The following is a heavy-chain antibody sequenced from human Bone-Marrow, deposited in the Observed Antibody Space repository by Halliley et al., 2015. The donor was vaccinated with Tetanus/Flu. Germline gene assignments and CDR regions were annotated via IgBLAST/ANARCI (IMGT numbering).Heavy chain of an antibody. CDR3: ARGGNGYYGLVTGYFLLDF. Sequence: IGSRSDTGYYSDSVEGRFTGSRDNAKNSFYLQMNSLRAEDTASYCCARGGNGYYGLVTGYFLLDFWGQGTLVTVSS. J-gene: IGHJ4*02. D-gene: IGHD3-9*01. V-gene: IGHV3-48*03. CDR2: IGSRSDTG.